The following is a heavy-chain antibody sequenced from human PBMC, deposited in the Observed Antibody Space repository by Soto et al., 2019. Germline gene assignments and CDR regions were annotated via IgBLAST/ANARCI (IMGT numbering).Heavy chain of an antibody. CDR3: ARDIQSSAVYGVDV. Sequence: ASVKVSCKASGYSFTSYDISWVRQAPGQGLEWMGWISGYTGDTNYAQKFQGRLYMTTDTSTSTAYMELRSLRSDDTAVYYCARDIQSSAVYGVDVWGQGTTVIVSS. D-gene: IGHD3-22*01. CDR2: ISGYTGDT. CDR1: GYSFTSYD. V-gene: IGHV1-18*04. J-gene: IGHJ6*02.